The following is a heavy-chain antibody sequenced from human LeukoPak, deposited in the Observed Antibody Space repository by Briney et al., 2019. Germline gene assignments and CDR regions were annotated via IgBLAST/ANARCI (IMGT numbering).Heavy chain of an antibody. CDR3: ARDYGRGGPGAFDI. CDR2: INPNSGGT. Sequence: ASVKVSCKASGYTFTGYYMHLVRQAPGQGLEWMGRINPNSGGTNYAQKFQGRVTMTRDTSISTAYMELSRLRSDDTAVYYCARDYGRGGPGAFDIWGQGTMVTVSS. CDR1: GYTFTGYY. J-gene: IGHJ3*02. D-gene: IGHD1-26*01. V-gene: IGHV1-2*06.